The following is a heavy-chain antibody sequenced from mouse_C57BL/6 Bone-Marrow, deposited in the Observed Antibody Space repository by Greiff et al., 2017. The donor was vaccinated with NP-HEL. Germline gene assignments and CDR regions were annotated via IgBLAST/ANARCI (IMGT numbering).Heavy chain of an antibody. V-gene: IGHV1-26*01. Sequence: EVQLQQSGPELVKPGASVKISCKASGYTFTDYYMNWVKQSHGKSLEWIGDINPNNGGTSYNQKFKGKATLTVDKSSSTAYMELRSLTSEDSAVYYCARAGTAQVSYAMDYWGQGTSVTVSS. J-gene: IGHJ4*01. CDR2: INPNNGGT. D-gene: IGHD3-2*02. CDR3: ARAGTAQVSYAMDY. CDR1: GYTFTDYY.